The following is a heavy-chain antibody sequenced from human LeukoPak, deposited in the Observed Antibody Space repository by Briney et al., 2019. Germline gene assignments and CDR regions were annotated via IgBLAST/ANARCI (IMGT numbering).Heavy chain of an antibody. CDR1: GFTFSSYA. J-gene: IGHJ4*02. Sequence: PGGSLRLSCAASGFTFSSYAMSWVRQAPGKGLEWVSAISGSGGSTYYADSVKSRFTISRDNSKNTLYLQMNSLRAEDTAVYYCAKLSSPGPYYFGYWGQGTLVTVSS. D-gene: IGHD3-10*01. CDR3: AKLSSPGPYYFGY. V-gene: IGHV3-23*01. CDR2: ISGSGGST.